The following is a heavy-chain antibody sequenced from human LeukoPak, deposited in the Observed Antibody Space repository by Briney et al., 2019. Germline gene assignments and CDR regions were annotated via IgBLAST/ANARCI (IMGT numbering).Heavy chain of an antibody. CDR1: GFTFSSYW. Sequence: GSLRLSCAASGFTFSSYWMHWIRQPPGKGLEWIGSIYYSGSTFYNPSLKSRVTISVDTSKNQFSLKLSSVTAADTAVYYCARLRGSGSGAPDYWGQGTLVTVSS. CDR3: ARLRGSGSGAPDY. V-gene: IGHV4-39*01. D-gene: IGHD3-10*01. CDR2: IYYSGST. J-gene: IGHJ4*02.